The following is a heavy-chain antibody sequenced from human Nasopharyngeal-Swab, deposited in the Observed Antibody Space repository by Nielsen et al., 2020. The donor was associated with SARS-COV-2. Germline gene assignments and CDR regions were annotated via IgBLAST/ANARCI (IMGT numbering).Heavy chain of an antibody. J-gene: IGHJ4*02. CDR1: GYTFTSYA. D-gene: IGHD2-21*01. Sequence: ASVKVSCKASGYTFTSYAMHWVRQAPGQSLEWMGWINGDTGNTKYPEKFQGRVTITRDRSTKTAYMELRSLRSEDTAVYYCARERPEHYFDLWGPGTLVTVSS. CDR3: ARERPEHYFDL. CDR2: INGDTGNT. V-gene: IGHV1-3*01.